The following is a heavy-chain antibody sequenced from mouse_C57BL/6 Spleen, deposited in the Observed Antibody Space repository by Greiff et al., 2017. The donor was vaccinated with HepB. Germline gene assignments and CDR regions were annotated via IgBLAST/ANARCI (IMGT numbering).Heavy chain of an antibody. D-gene: IGHD1-1*01. J-gene: IGHJ4*01. Sequence: EVQLVESGEGLVKPGGSLKLSCAASGFTFSSYAMSWVRQTPEKRLEWVAYISSGGDYIYYADTVKGRFTISRDNARNTLYLQMSSLKSEDTAMYYCTREGELYGSSFLYAMDYWGQGTSVTVSS. CDR1: GFTFSSYA. CDR2: ISSGGDYI. CDR3: TREGELYGSSFLYAMDY. V-gene: IGHV5-9-1*02.